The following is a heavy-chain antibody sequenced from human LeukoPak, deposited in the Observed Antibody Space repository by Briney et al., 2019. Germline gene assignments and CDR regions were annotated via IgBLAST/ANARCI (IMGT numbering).Heavy chain of an antibody. V-gene: IGHV3-21*01. CDR1: GFTFSSYS. CDR3: ARDKGVAASFDY. Sequence: GGSLRLSCAASGFTFSSYSMNWVRQAPGKGLEWVSSISSSSSYIYYADSVKGRFTISRDNAKNSLYLQMNSLRAEDTAVYYCARDKGVAASFDYWGQGTLVTVSS. J-gene: IGHJ4*02. D-gene: IGHD2-15*01. CDR2: ISSSSSYI.